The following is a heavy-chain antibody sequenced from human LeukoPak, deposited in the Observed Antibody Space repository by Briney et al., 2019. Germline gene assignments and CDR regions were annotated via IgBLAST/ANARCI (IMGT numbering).Heavy chain of an antibody. CDR2: IVPILGTA. D-gene: IGHD6-13*01. Sequence: ASVKVSCKASGYTFTSYGISWVRQAPGPGLEWVGRIVPILGTANYAQNFQGRVTITADRSTTTAYMELSSLRSEDTAVYYCARVPQGSSWPYYFDYWGQGTLVTVSS. CDR3: ARVPQGSSWPYYFDY. J-gene: IGHJ4*02. CDR1: GYTFTSYG. V-gene: IGHV1-69*04.